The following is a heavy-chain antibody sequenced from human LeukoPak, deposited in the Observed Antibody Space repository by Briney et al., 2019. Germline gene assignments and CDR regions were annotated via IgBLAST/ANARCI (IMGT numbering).Heavy chain of an antibody. Sequence: PSETLSLTCTVSGRSISSSSYYWGWIRQPPGKGQEWIGSIYYNGSTYYNPSLKSRVTISVDTSKNQFSLKLSSVTAADTAVYYCARPGIVGSKVDYWGQGTLVTVSS. D-gene: IGHD1-26*01. CDR2: IYYNGST. CDR1: GRSISSSSYY. CDR3: ARPGIVGSKVDY. V-gene: IGHV4-39*01. J-gene: IGHJ4*02.